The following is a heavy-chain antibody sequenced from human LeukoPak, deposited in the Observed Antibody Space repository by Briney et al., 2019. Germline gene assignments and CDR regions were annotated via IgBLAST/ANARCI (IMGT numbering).Heavy chain of an antibody. CDR1: GGSISSYY. Sequence: SETLSLTCTVSGGSISSYYWSWIRQPPGKGLEWIGEINHSGSTNYKPSLKSRVTISVDKSKTQFSLKLSSVTAADTAVYYCARDKWEPRYAFDIWGQGTMVTVSS. CDR3: ARDKWEPRYAFDI. J-gene: IGHJ3*02. CDR2: INHSGST. D-gene: IGHD1-26*01. V-gene: IGHV4-34*01.